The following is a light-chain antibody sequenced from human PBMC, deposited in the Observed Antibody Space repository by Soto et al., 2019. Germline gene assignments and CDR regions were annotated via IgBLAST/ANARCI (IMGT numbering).Light chain of an antibody. J-gene: IGLJ1*01. Sequence: QSALTQPASVSGSPGQAITISCAGTSSDIGSYDFVSWHQQHPGKAPKLLIYEVTNRPSGVSKRFSGSKAGNTASLTISGLLDDDEADYFCASFRSGTILVFGTGTKLTVL. CDR1: SSDIGSYDF. V-gene: IGLV2-14*01. CDR3: ASFRSGTILV. CDR2: EVT.